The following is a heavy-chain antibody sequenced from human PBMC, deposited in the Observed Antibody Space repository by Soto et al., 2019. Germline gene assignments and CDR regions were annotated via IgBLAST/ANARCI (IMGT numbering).Heavy chain of an antibody. V-gene: IGHV1-58*01. D-gene: IGHD3-9*01. CDR2: IVVGSGNT. CDR3: AAFDPGPMGFDP. CDR1: GFTFSSSA. Sequence: ASVKVSCKASGFTFSSSAVQWVRQARGQRLEWIGKIVVGSGNTNYAQKFQERVTITRDMSTSTAYMELSSLRSEDTAFYYCAAFDPGPMGFDPWGQGTLVTVSS. J-gene: IGHJ5*02.